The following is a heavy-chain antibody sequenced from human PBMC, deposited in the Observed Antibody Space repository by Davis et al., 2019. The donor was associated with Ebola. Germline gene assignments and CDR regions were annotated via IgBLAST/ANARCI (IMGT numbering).Heavy chain of an antibody. V-gene: IGHV4-59*01. Sequence: SETLSLTCTVSGGSINSYYWSWIRQPPGKGLEWIGYIYYSGSTNYNPSLKSRVTISIDTSKKQFSLKLSSVTAADTAVYYCASTYMRRGVVGMDVWGKGTTVTVSS. D-gene: IGHD3-10*01. CDR3: ASTYMRRGVVGMDV. CDR2: IYYSGST. CDR1: GGSINSYY. J-gene: IGHJ6*04.